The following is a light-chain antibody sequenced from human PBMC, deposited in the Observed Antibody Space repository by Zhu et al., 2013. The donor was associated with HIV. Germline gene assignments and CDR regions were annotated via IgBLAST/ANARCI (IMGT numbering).Light chain of an antibody. J-gene: IGKJ1*01. CDR1: QSISRY. CDR3: QQSYSTPX. V-gene: IGKV1-39*01. Sequence: DIQMTQSPSSLSASVGDRVTITCRASQSISRYLNWYQQKPGKAPQLLIYAASSLQSGVPSRFSGSGSGTDFILIISSLQPEDSATYYCQQSYSTPXFGQGTKVEIK. CDR2: AAS.